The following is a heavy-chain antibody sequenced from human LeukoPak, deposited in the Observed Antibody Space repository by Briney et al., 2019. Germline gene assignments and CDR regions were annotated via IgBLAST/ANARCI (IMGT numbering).Heavy chain of an antibody. CDR2: IWYDGSNK. CDR3: AIIPRAAAGPSARSPFHY. CDR1: GFTFSSYG. V-gene: IGHV3-33*03. D-gene: IGHD6-13*01. Sequence: GGSLRLSCAASGFTFSSYGMHWVRQAPGKGLEWVAVIWYDGSNKYYADSVKGRFTISRDNAKNSLYLQMNSLRAEDTAVYYCAIIPRAAAGPSARSPFHYWGQGTLVTVSS. J-gene: IGHJ4*02.